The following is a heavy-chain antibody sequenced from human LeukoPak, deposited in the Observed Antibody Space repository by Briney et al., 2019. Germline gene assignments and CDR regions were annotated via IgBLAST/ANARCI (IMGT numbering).Heavy chain of an antibody. CDR2: IYYSGST. CDR3: ARWGCSGGSCYSVGAYSSRYFDL. J-gene: IGHJ2*01. D-gene: IGHD2-15*01. Sequence: SETLSLTCTVSGGSISSYCWTWIRQPPGKGLEWIGSIYYSGSTNYNPSLKSRVTISVDTSNKQFSLKLSSVTAADTAVYYCARWGCSGGSCYSVGAYSSRYFDLWGRGTLVTVSS. V-gene: IGHV4-59*08. CDR1: GGSISSYC.